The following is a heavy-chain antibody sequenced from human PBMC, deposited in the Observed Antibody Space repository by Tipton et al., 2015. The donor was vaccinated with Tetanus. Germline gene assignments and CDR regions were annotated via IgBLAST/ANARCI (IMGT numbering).Heavy chain of an antibody. J-gene: IGHJ4*02. CDR1: GFTFSSHW. CDR2: IKQDGSAK. V-gene: IGHV3-7*01. Sequence: SLRLSCLATGFTFSSHWMHWVRQAPGKGLEWVANIKQDGSAKYYVDSVKGRFTISRDNAKNSLYLQMNSLRAEDTAVYYCARDSTYLFDYWGQGTLVTVSS. D-gene: IGHD2-2*01. CDR3: ARDSTYLFDY.